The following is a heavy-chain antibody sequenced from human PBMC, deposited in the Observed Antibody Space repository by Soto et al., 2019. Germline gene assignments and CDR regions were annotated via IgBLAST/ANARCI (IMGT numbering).Heavy chain of an antibody. J-gene: IGHJ5*02. Sequence: QVQLQESGPGLVKPSETLSLTCTVSGGSVSSGSYYWSWIRQHPGKGLEWIGYMYYSGSTNYNPSLKSRVTISVDTSKNQFSLKLSSVTAADTAVYYCASGIVVVPAAIWGGDGNWFDPWGQGTLVTVSS. CDR1: GGSVSSGSYY. V-gene: IGHV4-61*01. CDR2: MYYSGST. CDR3: ASGIVVVPAAIWGGDGNWFDP. D-gene: IGHD2-2*02.